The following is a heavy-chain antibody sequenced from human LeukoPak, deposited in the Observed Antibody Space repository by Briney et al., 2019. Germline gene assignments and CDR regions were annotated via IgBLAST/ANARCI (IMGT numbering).Heavy chain of an antibody. Sequence: GGSLRLSCVASGFTFSSYWMSWVRQAPGKGLEWVTTIKKDGSQKEYVDSMKGRLTISRDNAKNSLYLQMNSLRAEDTAMYYCARDPTVSNFHDAFDIWGQGTMVTVSS. D-gene: IGHD4-17*01. V-gene: IGHV3-7*05. CDR1: GFTFSSYW. J-gene: IGHJ3*02. CDR3: ARDPTVSNFHDAFDI. CDR2: IKKDGSQK.